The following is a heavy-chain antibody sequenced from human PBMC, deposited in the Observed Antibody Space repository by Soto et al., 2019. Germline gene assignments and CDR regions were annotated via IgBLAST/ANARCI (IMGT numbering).Heavy chain of an antibody. CDR3: ARLPTS. D-gene: IGHD2-2*01. V-gene: IGHV4-30-2*01. J-gene: IGHJ5*02. Sequence: QLQLQESGSGLVKPSQTLSLTCAVSGGSISSGGYSWSWIRQPPGKGLEWIGYMYHSGSTYYAPSPXSXXTISIDRSTNQFSPKLTSVTAADTAVNYSARLPTSWGQGTLVTVSS. CDR2: MYHSGST. CDR1: GGSISSGGYS.